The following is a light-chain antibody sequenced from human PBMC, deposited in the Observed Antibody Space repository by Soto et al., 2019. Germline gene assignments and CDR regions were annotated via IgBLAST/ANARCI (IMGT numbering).Light chain of an antibody. V-gene: IGKV3-20*01. Sequence: LTQCAYTLSLKPTESATLSCRASQTFXSNYLAGREQRPGQAPRLPIYGASTRAAGIPDIFSGSGCGKDFTISISRIEPEDKALYCCHQSLRPTTF. CDR1: QTFXSNY. CDR3: HQSLRPTT. J-gene: IGKJ5*01. CDR2: GAS.